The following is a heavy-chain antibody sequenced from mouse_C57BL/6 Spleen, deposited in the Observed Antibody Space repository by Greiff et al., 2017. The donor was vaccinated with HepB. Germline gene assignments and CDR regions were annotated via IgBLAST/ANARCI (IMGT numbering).Heavy chain of an antibody. CDR2: IYPGDGDT. CDR1: GYAFSSSW. Sequence: QVQLQQSGPELVKPGASVKISCKASGYAFSSSWMNWVKQRPGKGLEWIGRIYPGDGDTNYNGKFEGKATLTADKSSSTAYMQLSSLTSEDSAVYFCAREGDGYHWYFDVWGTGTTVTVSS. V-gene: IGHV1-82*01. CDR3: AREGDGYHWYFDV. J-gene: IGHJ1*03. D-gene: IGHD2-3*01.